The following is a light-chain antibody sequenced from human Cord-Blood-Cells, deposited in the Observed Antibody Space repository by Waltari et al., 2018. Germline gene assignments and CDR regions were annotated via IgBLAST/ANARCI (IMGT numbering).Light chain of an antibody. J-gene: IGLJ3*02. CDR3: SSYTSSSRV. CDR2: DVS. CDR1: SSDVGGYNY. Sequence: QSALTQPASVSGSPGQSITISCTGTSSDVGGYNYVSWYQQHPGKPPKLMIYDVSKRPSGVSNRFSGSKSGNTASLTISGLQAEDEADYYCSSYTSSSRVFGGGTKLTVL. V-gene: IGLV2-14*01.